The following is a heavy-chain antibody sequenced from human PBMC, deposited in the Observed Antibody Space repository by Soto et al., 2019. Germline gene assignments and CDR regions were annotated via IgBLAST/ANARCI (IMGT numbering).Heavy chain of an antibody. J-gene: IGHJ6*02. CDR3: ARDLSGGNYYYHGLDV. CDR1: GFTFSSYG. D-gene: IGHD1-26*01. V-gene: IGHV3-30*03. Sequence: GGSLRLSCAASGFTFSSYGMHWVRQAPGKGLEWVAVISYNGSNKYYADSLKGRFTISRDNAKNTLFLQINSLRAEDTAVYYCARDLSGGNYYYHGLDVWGQGTTVTVSS. CDR2: ISYNGSNK.